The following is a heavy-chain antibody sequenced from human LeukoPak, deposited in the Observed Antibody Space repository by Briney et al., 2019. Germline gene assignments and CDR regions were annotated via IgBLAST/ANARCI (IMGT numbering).Heavy chain of an antibody. CDR3: ARWDGGNSGFNQAFDI. V-gene: IGHV3-30*04. CDR1: GFTFSSYA. D-gene: IGHD4-23*01. J-gene: IGHJ3*02. CDR2: ISYDGSNK. Sequence: PGGSLRLSCAASGFTFSSYAMHWVRQAPGKGLEWVALISYDGSNKYYADSVKGRFTISRDNSKNTLYLQMNSLRAEDTAVYYCARWDGGNSGFNQAFDIWGQGTMVTVSS.